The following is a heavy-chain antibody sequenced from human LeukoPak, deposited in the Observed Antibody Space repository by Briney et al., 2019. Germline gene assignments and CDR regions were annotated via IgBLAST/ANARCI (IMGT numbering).Heavy chain of an antibody. V-gene: IGHV1-69*04. Sequence: ASGKVSCKASGDTFTSYGISWVRQAPGQGLEWMGRIIPILGIANYAQKFQGRVTITADKSTSTAYMELSSLRSEDTAVYYCAKTYDDSSGAHIDYWGQGTLVTVSS. J-gene: IGHJ4*02. CDR3: AKTYDDSSGAHIDY. CDR1: GDTFTSYG. CDR2: IIPILGIA. D-gene: IGHD3-22*01.